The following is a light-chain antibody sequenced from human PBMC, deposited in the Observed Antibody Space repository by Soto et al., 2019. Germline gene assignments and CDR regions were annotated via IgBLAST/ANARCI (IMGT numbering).Light chain of an antibody. Sequence: QSVMTQPPSVSAAPGQKVTISCSGSSSNIGGNSVSWYQQLPGTAPKLLIYDDNKRPSGIPDRFSGSKSDNTASLTISGLQTEDEADYFCSSFTISSTWVFGGGTKVTVL. CDR2: DDN. J-gene: IGLJ3*02. V-gene: IGLV1-51*01. CDR1: SSNIGGNS. CDR3: SSFTISSTWV.